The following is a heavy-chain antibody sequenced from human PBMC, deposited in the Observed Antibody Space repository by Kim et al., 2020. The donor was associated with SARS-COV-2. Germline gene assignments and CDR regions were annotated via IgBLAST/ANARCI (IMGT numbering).Heavy chain of an antibody. D-gene: IGHD3-22*01. J-gene: IGHJ4*01. CDR2: INSGGRIT. CDR3: ARVPHYDSSGYYFDY. Sequence: GGSLRLSCAASGFIFSYHWLHWVRQAPGKGLVWVSRINSGGRITTYADSVKGRFTISRDNAKNTLYLEMNNLRVEDTAVYYCARVPHYDSSGYYFDYWD. V-gene: IGHV3-74*01. CDR1: GFIFSYHW.